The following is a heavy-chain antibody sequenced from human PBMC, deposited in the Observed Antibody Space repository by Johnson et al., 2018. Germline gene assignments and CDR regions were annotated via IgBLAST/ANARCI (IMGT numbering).Heavy chain of an antibody. CDR2: ISSSSSYI. J-gene: IGHJ3*02. CDR3: ARAYYYDSSYAFDI. V-gene: IGHV3-21*01. CDR1: GFTFSSYS. Sequence: VQLVQSGGGLVQPDRSXRLSCAASGFTFSSYSMNWVRQAPGKGLEWVPSISSSSSYIYYADSVKGRFTISRDNAKNSLDLQMNSLRAEDTAVYYCARAYYYDSSYAFDIWGQGTMVTVSS. D-gene: IGHD3-22*01.